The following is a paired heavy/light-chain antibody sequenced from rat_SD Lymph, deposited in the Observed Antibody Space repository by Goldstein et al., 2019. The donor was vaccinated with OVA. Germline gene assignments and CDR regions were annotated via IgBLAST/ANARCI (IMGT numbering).Heavy chain of an antibody. CDR2: IKDKSNNYAI. J-gene: IGHJ1*01. CDR3: TTFRYGSYGYYWYFDF. Sequence: EVQLVETGGGLVQPGKSLKLTCATSGFTFSTAWMHWVRQSPEKRLEWIARIKDKSNNYAIDYVESVKGRFTISRDDSKSSIYLQMNSLKEEDTATYYCTTFRYGSYGYYWYFDFWGPGTMVTVSS. CDR1: GFTFSTAW. V-gene: IGHV6-13*01. D-gene: IGHD1-3*01.
Light chain of an antibody. CDR2: SAS. CDR1: KSVSRY. CDR3: HQNNELPYT. V-gene: IGKV3S6*01. J-gene: IGKJ2-3*01. Sequence: DTMLTQSPALAVSLGQRVTISCRASKSVSRYLHWFQQKSGQQPRLLIYSASNLQSGVPSRFSGSGSGTDFTLTIDPVEADDIANYYCHQNNELPYTFGPGTKLELK.